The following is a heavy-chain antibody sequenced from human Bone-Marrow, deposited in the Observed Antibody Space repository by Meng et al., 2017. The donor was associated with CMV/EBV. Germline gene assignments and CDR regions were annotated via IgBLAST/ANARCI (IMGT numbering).Heavy chain of an antibody. CDR1: GDSISTYY. D-gene: IGHD2-21*01. V-gene: IGHV4-59*01. CDR2: IYYSGST. J-gene: IGHJ6*02. CDR3: ASTYCGGDCPGYYYNYGMEV. Sequence: SETLSLTCTVSGDSISTYYWSWIRQPPAKGLEWMAFIYYSGSTNYSHTPKSRVTISVDTSKNLFSLKLCSVTAADTAVYYCASTYCGGDCPGYYYNYGMEVWGQRNTVNVAS.